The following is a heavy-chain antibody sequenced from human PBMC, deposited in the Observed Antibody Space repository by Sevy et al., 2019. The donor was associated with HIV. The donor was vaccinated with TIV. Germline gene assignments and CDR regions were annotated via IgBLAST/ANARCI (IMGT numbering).Heavy chain of an antibody. CDR2: ISSGSGNI. J-gene: IGHJ6*02. CDR1: GFTFSSYN. D-gene: IGHD3-3*01. Sequence: GGSLRLSCAASGFTFSSYNMNWVRQTPGKGLEWVSFISSGSGNIYYADSVKGRFTISRDNAKNSLYLQMNSLRAEDTAMYYCTRDKTILEGRYGMDVWGQGTTVTVSS. V-gene: IGHV3-21*01. CDR3: TRDKTILEGRYGMDV.